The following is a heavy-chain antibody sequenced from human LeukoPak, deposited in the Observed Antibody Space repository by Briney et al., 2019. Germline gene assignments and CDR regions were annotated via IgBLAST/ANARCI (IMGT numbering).Heavy chain of an antibody. CDR1: TFTFSNYW. J-gene: IGHJ4*02. CDR2: IKQDGSEK. D-gene: IGHD2-2*02. V-gene: IGHV3-7*03. Sequence: PGGSLRLSCAASTFTFSNYWMSWVRQAPGKGLEWVANIKQDGSEKYYVDSVKGRFTISRDNAKTSLYLQMNSLRAEDTAVYYCAKSRSMISTSCYNYWGQGTLVTVSS. CDR3: AKSRSMISTSCYNY.